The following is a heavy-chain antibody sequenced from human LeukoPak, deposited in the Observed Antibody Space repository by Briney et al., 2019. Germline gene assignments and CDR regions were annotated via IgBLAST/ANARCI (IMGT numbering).Heavy chain of an antibody. J-gene: IGHJ4*02. CDR2: IYTSGST. CDR3: ARGTPYCGGDCSLTFDY. D-gene: IGHD2-21*02. V-gene: IGHV4-61*02. CDR1: GGSISSGSYY. Sequence: SQTLSLTYTVSGGSISSGSYYWSWIRQPAGKGLEWIGRIYTSGSTNYNPSLKSRVTISVDTSKNQFSLKPSSVTAADTAVYYCARGTPYCGGDCSLTFDYWGQGTLVTVSS.